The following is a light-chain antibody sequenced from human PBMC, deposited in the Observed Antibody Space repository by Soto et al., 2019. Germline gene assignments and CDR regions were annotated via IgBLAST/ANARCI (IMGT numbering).Light chain of an antibody. V-gene: IGKV3-20*01. CDR1: QSVSSSY. Sequence: EIVLTKSPGTLSLSPGERATLSCSASQSVSSSYLAWYQQKPGQAPRILIYGASSRATGIPDRFSGSGSGTDFTLTISRLEPEDFAVYYCQQYSSSPLTFGGGTKVEIK. J-gene: IGKJ4*01. CDR3: QQYSSSPLT. CDR2: GAS.